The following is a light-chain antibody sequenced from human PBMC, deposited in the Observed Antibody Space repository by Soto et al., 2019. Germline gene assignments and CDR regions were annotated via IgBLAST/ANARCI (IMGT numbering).Light chain of an antibody. CDR2: LGS. V-gene: IGKV2-28*01. Sequence: IVMTQSPLSLPVTPGEPASISCRSSQSLMHSNGYNYLDWYLQKPGQSPQLLIYLGSNRASGVPDRFSCSGSGTDFTLKISRVDAEDVGVYYCMQALQTPYTFGQGPKLEIK. J-gene: IGKJ2*01. CDR1: QSLMHSNGYNY. CDR3: MQALQTPYT.